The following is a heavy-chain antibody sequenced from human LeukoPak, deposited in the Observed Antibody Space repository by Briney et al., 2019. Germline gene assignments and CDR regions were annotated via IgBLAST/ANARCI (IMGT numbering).Heavy chain of an antibody. CDR3: ARGWKYTSGYRVTELGSGYSDY. CDR1: GGSFSDYY. D-gene: IGHD3-9*01. Sequence: SETLSLTCAVYGGSFSDYYWTWIRQAPGKGLEWIGEINHSGSTNYNPSLKSRVSMSVDTSKTQFSLKLSSVTAADTAVYYCARGWKYTSGYRVTELGSGYSDYWGQGTLVTVSS. CDR2: INHSGST. J-gene: IGHJ4*02. V-gene: IGHV4-34*01.